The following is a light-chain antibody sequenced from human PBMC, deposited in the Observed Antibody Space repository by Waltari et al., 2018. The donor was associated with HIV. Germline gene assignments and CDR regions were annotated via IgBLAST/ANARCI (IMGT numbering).Light chain of an antibody. CDR2: DSE. CDR1: SGLVARRHF. J-gene: IGLJ2*01. CDR3: LLSYHGVRF. Sequence: VVTQAPSLTVSPGGTVSLSCSSFSGLVARRHFPYWFQLKPVQAPRTLIYDSEKRHPLTPGRFSGSLDGGRAILTLSGALEEDEAEYFCLLSYHGVRFFGGGTRLTV. V-gene: IGLV7-46*01.